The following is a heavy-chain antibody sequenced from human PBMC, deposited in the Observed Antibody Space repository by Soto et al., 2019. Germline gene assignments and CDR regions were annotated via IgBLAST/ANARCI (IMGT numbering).Heavy chain of an antibody. J-gene: IGHJ5*02. CDR3: ARDESGSGRPGGFDP. CDR2: IYHSGST. D-gene: IGHD3-10*01. Sequence: SETLSLTCAVSSGSISSSNWWSWVHQPPGKGLEWIGEIYHSGSTNYNPSLKSRVTISVDRSKNQFSLKLSSVTAADTAVYYCARDESGSGRPGGFDPWGQGTLVTVSS. CDR1: SGSISSSNW. V-gene: IGHV4-4*02.